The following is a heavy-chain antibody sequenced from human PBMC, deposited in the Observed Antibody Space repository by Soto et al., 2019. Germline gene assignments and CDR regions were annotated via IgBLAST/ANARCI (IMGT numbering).Heavy chain of an antibody. CDR1: GFTFSDYY. Sequence: GGSLRLSCAASGFTFSDYYMSWIRQAPGKGLEWVSYISSSGSTIYYADSVKGRFTISRDNAKNSLYLQMNSLRAEDTAVYYRARDRIAAQYYFDYWGQGTLVTVSS. D-gene: IGHD6-13*01. CDR3: ARDRIAAQYYFDY. V-gene: IGHV3-11*01. J-gene: IGHJ4*02. CDR2: ISSSGSTI.